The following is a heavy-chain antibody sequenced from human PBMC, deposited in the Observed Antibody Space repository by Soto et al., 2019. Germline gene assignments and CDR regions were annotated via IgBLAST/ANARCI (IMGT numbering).Heavy chain of an antibody. CDR3: ARGLAARQYYYYYYGMDV. V-gene: IGHV1-69*01. CDR2: IIPIFGTA. Sequence: QVQLLQSGAEVKKPGSSVKVSCKASGGTFSSYAISWVRQAPGQGLEWMGGIIPIFGTANYAQKFQGRVTITADESTSTAYMELSSLRSEDTAVYYCARGLAARQYYYYYYGMDVWGQGTTVTVSS. J-gene: IGHJ6*02. D-gene: IGHD6-6*01. CDR1: GGTFSSYA.